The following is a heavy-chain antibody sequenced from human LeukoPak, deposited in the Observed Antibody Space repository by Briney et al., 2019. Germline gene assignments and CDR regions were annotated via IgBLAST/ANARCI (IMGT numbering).Heavy chain of an antibody. J-gene: IGHJ6*02. Sequence: GGSLRLSCAASGFTFSSYAMSWVRQAPGKGLEWVSAISGSGGSTYYADSVKGRFTISRDNSKNTLYLQMNSLRAEDTAVYYCAKPTEHSSSSFSGKAYYYGMDVWGQGTTVTVSS. V-gene: IGHV3-23*01. D-gene: IGHD6-6*01. CDR2: ISGSGGST. CDR1: GFTFSSYA. CDR3: AKPTEHSSSSFSGKAYYYGMDV.